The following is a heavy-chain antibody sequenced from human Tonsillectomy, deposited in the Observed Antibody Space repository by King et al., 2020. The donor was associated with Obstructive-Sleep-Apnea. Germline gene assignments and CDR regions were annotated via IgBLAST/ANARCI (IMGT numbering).Heavy chain of an antibody. D-gene: IGHD3-9*01. CDR1: GGSISSYY. J-gene: IGHJ3*02. CDR3: ARLYDILTGYSAIDI. Sequence: VQLQESGPGLVKPSETLSLTCTVSGGSISSYYWSWIRQPPGKGLEWIGSTYYSGSTNYNPPLKSRVTISVDTSKNQFSLKLSPVTAADTAVYYCARLYDILTGYSAIDIWGQGTMVTVSS. V-gene: IGHV4-59*08. CDR2: TYYSGST.